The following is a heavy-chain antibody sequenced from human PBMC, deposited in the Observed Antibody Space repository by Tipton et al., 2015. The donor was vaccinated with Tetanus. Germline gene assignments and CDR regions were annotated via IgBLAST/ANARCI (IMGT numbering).Heavy chain of an antibody. CDR2: IYHNGRT. CDR1: GGSFSSGGYS. CDR3: AREGAASQFDY. D-gene: IGHD2-15*01. J-gene: IGHJ4*02. V-gene: IGHV4-30-2*01. Sequence: TLSLTCAVSGGSFSSGGYSWNWIRQPPGKGLEWVGYIYHNGRTNYSPSLKSRVTISIDRSRSQFSLKLNSVTAADTAVYYCAREGAASQFDYWGQGALVIVSS.